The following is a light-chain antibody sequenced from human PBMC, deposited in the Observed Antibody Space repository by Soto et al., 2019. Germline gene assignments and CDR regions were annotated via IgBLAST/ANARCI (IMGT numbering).Light chain of an antibody. CDR1: QGISNY. V-gene: IGKV1-27*01. Sequence: DIQMTQSPSSLSASVGDRVTITCRASQGISNYLAWYQQKPVKVPKLLIYAASTLQSGVPSRFSGSGSGTDYTLTISSLQAEDVATYYCQKYNSAPYTFGQGTKLEIK. J-gene: IGKJ2*01. CDR2: AAS. CDR3: QKYNSAPYT.